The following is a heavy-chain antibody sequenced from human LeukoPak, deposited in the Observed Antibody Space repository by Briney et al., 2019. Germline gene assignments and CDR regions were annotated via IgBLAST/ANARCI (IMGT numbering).Heavy chain of an antibody. V-gene: IGHV3-7*01. Sequence: TGGSLRLSCAASGFTFSSYWMSWVRQAPGKGLEWVANIKQDGSEKYYVDSVKGRFTISRDNAKNSLYLQMNSLRAEDTAVYYCARDMRRTRYCSGGSCYLQYYHYGMDVWGQGTTVTVSS. D-gene: IGHD2-15*01. CDR3: ARDMRRTRYCSGGSCYLQYYHYGMDV. CDR2: IKQDGSEK. CDR1: GFTFSSYW. J-gene: IGHJ6*02.